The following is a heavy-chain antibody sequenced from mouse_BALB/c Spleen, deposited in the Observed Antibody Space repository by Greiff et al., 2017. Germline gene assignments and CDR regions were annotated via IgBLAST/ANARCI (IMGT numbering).Heavy chain of an antibody. CDR3: ARYRVSMYY. Sequence: VQLQQSGAELAKPGASVKMSCKASGYTFTSYWMHWVKQRPGQGPEWIGYINPSTGYTEYNQKFKDKATLTADKSSSTAYMQLSSLTSEDSAVYYCARYRVSMYYWGQGTSVTVSS. J-gene: IGHJ4*01. V-gene: IGHV1-7*01. CDR2: INPSTGYT. CDR1: GYTFTSYW. D-gene: IGHD6-2*01.